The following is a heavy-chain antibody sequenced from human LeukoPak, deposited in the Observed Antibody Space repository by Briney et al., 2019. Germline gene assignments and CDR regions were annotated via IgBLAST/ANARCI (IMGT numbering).Heavy chain of an antibody. CDR3: ATGPYAAFEM. J-gene: IGHJ3*02. V-gene: IGHV3-74*01. Sequence: GGSLRLSCAASGFTFTKFGMHWVRQAPGRGLVWVSRVKDDGISTLYADSVKGRFTISRDNAKNTLYLQMNSLRADDTALYYCATGPYAAFEMWGQGTMVTVSS. D-gene: IGHD2-2*01. CDR2: VKDDGIST. CDR1: GFTFTKFG.